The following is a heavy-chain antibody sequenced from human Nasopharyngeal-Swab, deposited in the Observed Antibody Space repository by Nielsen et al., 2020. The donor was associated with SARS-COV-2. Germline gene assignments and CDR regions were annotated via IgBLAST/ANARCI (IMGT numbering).Heavy chain of an antibody. CDR2: ISASGGST. D-gene: IGHD1-26*01. Sequence: GESLKISCAASGFTFSSYAMSWVRQAPGKGLEWVSAISASGGSTYSADSVKGRFTISRDNAKNSLYLQLNSLRDEDTAVYYCARDRDYSGIQFDSWGQGTLVTVSS. CDR3: ARDRDYSGIQFDS. V-gene: IGHV3-23*01. J-gene: IGHJ4*02. CDR1: GFTFSSYA.